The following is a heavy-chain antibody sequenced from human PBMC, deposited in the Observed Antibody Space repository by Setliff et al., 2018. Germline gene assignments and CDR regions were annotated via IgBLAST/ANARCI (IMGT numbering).Heavy chain of an antibody. J-gene: IGHJ4*02. CDR3: ARDRKSSPEHYYFDY. V-gene: IGHV4-39*02. Sequence: SETLSLTCSVSGGSISGSHYSWAWMRQPPGKRLEWIGSTYYNGTAYYNPSLQSRVAISVDTSKNYFSLDVNSVTAADTAVYYCARDRKSSPEHYYFDYWGQGTLVTVSS. CDR2: TYYNGTA. CDR1: GGSISGSHYS.